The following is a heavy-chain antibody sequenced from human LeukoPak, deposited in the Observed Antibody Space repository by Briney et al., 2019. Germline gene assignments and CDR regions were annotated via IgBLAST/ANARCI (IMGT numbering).Heavy chain of an antibody. V-gene: IGHV4-59*08. CDR1: GGSFSGYY. J-gene: IGHJ4*02. D-gene: IGHD1-26*01. CDR3: ARGGRGATLGGYFDF. CDR2: IYYSGST. Sequence: SETLSLTCAVYGGSFSGYYWSWIRQPPGKGLEWIGYIYYSGSTNYNPSLKSRVTISVDTSKNQFSLKLSSVTAADTAVYYCARGGRGATLGGYFDFWGQGTLVTVSS.